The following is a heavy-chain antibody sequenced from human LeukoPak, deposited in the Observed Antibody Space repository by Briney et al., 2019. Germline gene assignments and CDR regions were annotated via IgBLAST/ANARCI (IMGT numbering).Heavy chain of an antibody. CDR3: ARVSGSYGHENWFDP. CDR1: GFTFSSYA. CDR2: IYSGGSR. J-gene: IGHJ5*02. V-gene: IGHV3-23*03. D-gene: IGHD1-26*01. Sequence: GGSLRLSCAASGFTFSSYAMSWVRQAPGKGLEWVSVIYSGGSRYYTTSVKGRFIISRDYSKNTLYLQMNSLRAEDTAVYYCARVSGSYGHENWFDPWGQGTLVIVSS.